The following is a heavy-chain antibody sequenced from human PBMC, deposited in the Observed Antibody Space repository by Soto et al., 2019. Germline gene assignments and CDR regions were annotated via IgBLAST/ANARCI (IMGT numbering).Heavy chain of an antibody. D-gene: IGHD6-13*01. CDR2: VWYDGSNK. CDR3: AKDRSSSLDGMDV. J-gene: IGHJ6*02. CDR1: GFKFTIYG. V-gene: IGHV3-33*06. Sequence: QVQLVESGGGVVQPGRSPRLSCAASGFKFTIYGMHWVRQAPGKGLEWVAVVWYDGSNKYYADSVKGRFTISRDNSKNTLYLQVNSLRAEDTAVYYCAKDRSSSLDGMDVWGQGTTVTVSS.